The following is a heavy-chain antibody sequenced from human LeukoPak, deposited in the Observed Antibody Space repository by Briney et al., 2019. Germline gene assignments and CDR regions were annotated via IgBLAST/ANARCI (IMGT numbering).Heavy chain of an antibody. D-gene: IGHD3-22*01. J-gene: IGHJ4*02. CDR3: ASDSAGYYGHIDY. V-gene: IGHV3-30*01. Sequence: SVKGRFTISRGNSKNTLYLQMNSLRPEDTAMYYCASDSAGYYGHIDYWGQGTLVTVSS.